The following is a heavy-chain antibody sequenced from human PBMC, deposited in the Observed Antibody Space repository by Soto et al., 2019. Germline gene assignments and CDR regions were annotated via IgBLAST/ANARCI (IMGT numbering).Heavy chain of an antibody. V-gene: IGHV4-39*01. CDR1: GGSISSSSYY. CDR2: IYYSGST. CDR3: ARPQYYDFWSGYYKNWYFDL. D-gene: IGHD3-3*01. J-gene: IGHJ2*01. Sequence: SETLSLTCTVSGGSISSSSYYWGWIRQPPGKGLEWIGSIYYSGSTYYNPSLKSRVTISVNTSKNQFSRELSSVTAADTAVYYCARPQYYDFWSGYYKNWYFDLWGRGTLVTVSS.